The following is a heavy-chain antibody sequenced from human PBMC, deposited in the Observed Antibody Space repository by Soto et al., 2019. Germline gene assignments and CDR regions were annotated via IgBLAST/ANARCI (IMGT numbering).Heavy chain of an antibody. J-gene: IGHJ5*02. V-gene: IGHV4-31*03. CDR2: IHHIGST. CDR1: GGSISSGGYY. D-gene: IGHD2-21*01. CDR3: ARVPVAPENWFDP. Sequence: QVQLQESGPGLVKPSQTLSLSCTVSGGSISSGGYYWSWIRQHPGTGLEWIGYIHHIGSTYYNPSLKSRVAISVDTSKNQFSLRLRSVTAADTAMYYCARVPVAPENWFDPWGQGTLVTVSA.